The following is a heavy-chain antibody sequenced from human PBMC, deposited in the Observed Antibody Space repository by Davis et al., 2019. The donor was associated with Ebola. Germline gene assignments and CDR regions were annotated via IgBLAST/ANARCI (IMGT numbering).Heavy chain of an antibody. CDR3: ARGIRGYGNRVYYYYGMDV. CDR2: INHSGST. J-gene: IGHJ6*02. CDR1: GGSFSGYY. V-gene: IGHV4-34*01. D-gene: IGHD5-18*01. Sequence: MPGGSLRPSCAAYGGSFSGYYWSWNRQPPGKGLEWIGEINHSGSTNYNPSLKSRVTISVDTSKNQFSLKLSSVTAADTAVYYCARGIRGYGNRVYYYYGMDVWGQGTTVTVSS.